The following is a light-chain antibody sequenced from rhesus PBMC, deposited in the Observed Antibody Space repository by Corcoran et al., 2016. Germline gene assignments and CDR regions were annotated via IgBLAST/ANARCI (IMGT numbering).Light chain of an antibody. J-gene: IGKJ2*01. CDR2: GTS. Sequence: ETVVTQSPATLSLSPGERATLSCRASQRVCSYFAWYQQKPGQAPRLLNYGTSSRATGIPDRFSGSGSGTDFTLTSSSLEPEEVGVYYCQQSSNLSPYSFGQGTKVEIK. CDR3: QQSSNLSPYS. CDR1: QRVCSY. V-gene: IGKV3-24*04.